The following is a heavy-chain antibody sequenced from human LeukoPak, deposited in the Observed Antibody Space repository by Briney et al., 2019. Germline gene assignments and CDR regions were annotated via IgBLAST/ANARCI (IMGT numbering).Heavy chain of an antibody. Sequence: GGSLRPSCAASGSTFSTYSMNWVRQAPGKGLGWVSSISGNSDFMSYADSVKGRFTISRDNAKNSLYLQMNSLRAEDTAVYYCARGIVGYTTVYFDYWGQGTLVTVSS. J-gene: IGHJ4*02. CDR2: ISGNSDFM. V-gene: IGHV3-21*01. CDR1: GSTFSTYS. CDR3: ARGIVGYTTVYFDY. D-gene: IGHD1-26*01.